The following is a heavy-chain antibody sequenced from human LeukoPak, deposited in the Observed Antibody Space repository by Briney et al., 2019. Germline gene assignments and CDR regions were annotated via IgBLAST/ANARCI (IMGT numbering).Heavy chain of an antibody. J-gene: IGHJ4*02. D-gene: IGHD2-2*01. Sequence: ASVKVSCKASGGTFSSYAINWVRQAPGQGLEWMGGIIPIFGTANYAQKFQGRVTITADESTSTAYMELSSLRSEDTAVYYCARDGIVVVPAASDLIFDYWGQGTLVTVSS. CDR1: GGTFSSYA. CDR2: IIPIFGTA. V-gene: IGHV1-69*01. CDR3: ARDGIVVVPAASDLIFDY.